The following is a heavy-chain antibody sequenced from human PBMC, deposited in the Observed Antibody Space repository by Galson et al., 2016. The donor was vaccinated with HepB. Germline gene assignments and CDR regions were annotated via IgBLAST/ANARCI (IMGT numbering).Heavy chain of an antibody. V-gene: IGHV3-23*01. J-gene: IGHJ4*02. Sequence: SLRLSCAASGFTLRNYAMGWVRQAPGKGLEWVSFITPTSSSIYYAESVKGRFTISRDDSKNTLSLQMSNLRPEDTAVYYCVKDAMIYAPLKLFEYWGQGALVTVSS. D-gene: IGHD2-2*01. CDR2: ITPTSSSI. CDR1: GFTLRNYA. CDR3: VKDAMIYAPLKLFEY.